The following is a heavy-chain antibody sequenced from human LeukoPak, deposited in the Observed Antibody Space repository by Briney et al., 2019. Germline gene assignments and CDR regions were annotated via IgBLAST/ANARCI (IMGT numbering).Heavy chain of an antibody. CDR3: ARGIPSTSCYGCPLYYYGMDV. CDR2: INSDGSST. Sequence: GGSLRLSCAASGFTFSSYWMHWVRHAPGTGLVWVSRINSDGSSTSYADSVKGRFTISRDNAKNTLYLQMNSLRAEDTAVYYCARGIPSTSCYGCPLYYYGMDVWGKGTTVTVSS. CDR1: GFTFSSYW. D-gene: IGHD2-2*01. V-gene: IGHV3-74*01. J-gene: IGHJ6*04.